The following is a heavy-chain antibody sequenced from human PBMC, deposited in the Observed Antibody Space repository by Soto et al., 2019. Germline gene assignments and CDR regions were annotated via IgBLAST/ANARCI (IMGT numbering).Heavy chain of an antibody. Sequence: GASVKVSCKGFGYSFMKYGINWVRQAPGQGLEWVGWISPYSGYTHSAQKFHGRLTLTTDTAASTAYMELRILRSADTALYYCAREASAIIPDAQPSRFDSWGQGTLVTVSS. J-gene: IGHJ4*02. CDR1: GYSFMKYG. D-gene: IGHD2-2*01. CDR3: AREASAIIPDAQPSRFDS. CDR2: ISPYSGYT. V-gene: IGHV1-18*01.